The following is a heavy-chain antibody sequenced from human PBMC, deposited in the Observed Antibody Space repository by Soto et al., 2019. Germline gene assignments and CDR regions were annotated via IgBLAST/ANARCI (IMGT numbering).Heavy chain of an antibody. CDR3: AKDGGVVGSNNWFDH. CDR2: ISGSGEST. V-gene: IGHV3-23*01. Sequence: EVQLLESGGGLVQPGGSLRLSCAASGFSFSNFAMNWVRQAPGKGLEWVSIISGSGESTSYADSVQGRFAISSDNSKNTLYLPVNSLRGEDTAVYFCAKDGGVVGSNNWFDHWGQGTLVTVSS. D-gene: IGHD2-8*02. J-gene: IGHJ5*02. CDR1: GFSFSNFA.